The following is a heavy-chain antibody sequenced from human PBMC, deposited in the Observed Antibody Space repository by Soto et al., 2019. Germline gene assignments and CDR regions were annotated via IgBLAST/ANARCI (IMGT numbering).Heavy chain of an antibody. CDR1: GYTFSSYY. CDR3: ARGTDQQQLVLGDY. CDR2: INPSGGST. V-gene: IGHV1-46*03. Sequence: QVQLVQSGAEVKKPGASVKVSCKASGYTFSSYYLHWVRQAPGQGLEWMGMINPSGGSTTYAQKLQGRVGXXRXTSXSTIYMELSSLRSEDTAVYYCARGTDQQQLVLGDYWGKGTRFTVSS. D-gene: IGHD6-13*01. J-gene: IGHJ4*02.